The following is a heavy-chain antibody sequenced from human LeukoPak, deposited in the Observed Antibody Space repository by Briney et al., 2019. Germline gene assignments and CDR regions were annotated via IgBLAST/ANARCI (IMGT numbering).Heavy chain of an antibody. CDR1: GGSISSYY. Sequence: SETLSLTCTVSGGSISSYYWSWIRQPPGKGLEWIGYIYYSGSTNYNPSLKSRVTISVDTSKNQFSLKLSSVTAADTAVYYCARRVERIAAAGSGYYFDYWGQGTLVTVSS. D-gene: IGHD6-13*01. CDR2: IYYSGST. J-gene: IGHJ4*02. CDR3: ARRVERIAAAGSGYYFDY. V-gene: IGHV4-59*01.